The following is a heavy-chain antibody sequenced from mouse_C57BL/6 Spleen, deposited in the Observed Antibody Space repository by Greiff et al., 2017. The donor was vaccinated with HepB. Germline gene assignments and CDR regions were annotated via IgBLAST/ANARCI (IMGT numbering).Heavy chain of an antibody. J-gene: IGHJ2*01. D-gene: IGHD2-10*01. CDR1: GYTFTSYW. CDR3: ASYSPGGFDY. V-gene: IGHV1-69*01. CDR2: IDPSDSYT. Sequence: QVQLQQPGAELVMPGASVKLSCKASGYTFTSYWMHWVKQRPGQGLEWIGEIDPSDSYTNYNQKFKGKSTLTVDKSSSTAYMQLSSLTSEDSAVYYCASYSPGGFDYWGQGTTLTVSS.